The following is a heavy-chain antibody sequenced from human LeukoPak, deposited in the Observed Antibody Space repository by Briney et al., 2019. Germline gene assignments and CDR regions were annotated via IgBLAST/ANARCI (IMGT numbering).Heavy chain of an antibody. CDR2: IRYDGSEK. CDR3: AKEMSGFGDYYYYYMDV. D-gene: IGHD3-10*01. V-gene: IGHV3-30*02. Sequence: GGSLRLSCAASGFTFSSYGMHWVRQAPGKGLEWVAFIRYDGSEKYYADSVKGRFTISRDNSKNTLYLHMNSLRAEDTAVYYCAKEMSGFGDYYYYYMDVWGKGTTVTISS. J-gene: IGHJ6*03. CDR1: GFTFSSYG.